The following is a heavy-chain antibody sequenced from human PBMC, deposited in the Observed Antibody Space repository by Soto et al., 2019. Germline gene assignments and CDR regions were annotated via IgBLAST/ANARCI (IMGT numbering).Heavy chain of an antibody. V-gene: IGHV4-59*01. Sequence: SETLSLTCTVSGGSISSYYWSWIRQPPGKGLEWIGYIYYSGSTNYNPSLKSRVTISVDTSKNQFSLKLSSVTAADTAVYYCARSPGGGTTYWFDPWGQGTLVTV. CDR3: ARSPGGGTTYWFDP. J-gene: IGHJ5*02. CDR1: GGSISSYY. CDR2: IYYSGST. D-gene: IGHD1-7*01.